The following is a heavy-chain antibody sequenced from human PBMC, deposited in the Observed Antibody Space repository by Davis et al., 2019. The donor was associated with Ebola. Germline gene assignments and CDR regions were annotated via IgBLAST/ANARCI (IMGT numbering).Heavy chain of an antibody. Sequence: GGSLRLSCVGPGFTFGGYWMSWVRQAPGKGLEWVAFISYEGSIKYYAESLKGRFTISRDNSRDTLYLEMNSLRADDTAVYYCARDAYDILSALPGGGWSDFWGQGTLVTVSS. J-gene: IGHJ5*01. D-gene: IGHD3-9*01. CDR2: ISYEGSIK. CDR1: GFTFGGYW. V-gene: IGHV3-30*03. CDR3: ARDAYDILSALPGGGWSDF.